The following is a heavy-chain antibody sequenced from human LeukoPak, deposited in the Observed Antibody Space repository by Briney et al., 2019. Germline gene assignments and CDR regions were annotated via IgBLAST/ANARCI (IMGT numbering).Heavy chain of an antibody. CDR1: GGTFSSYA. D-gene: IGHD3-22*01. CDR3: ARGAVVNPYFDY. Sequence: SVKVSCKASGGTFSSYAISWVRQAPGQGLEWMGRIIPILGTANYAQKFQGRVTITADKSTSTAYMELSSLRSEDTAVYYCARGAVVNPYFDYWGQGTLVTVSS. CDR2: IIPILGTA. V-gene: IGHV1-69*04. J-gene: IGHJ4*02.